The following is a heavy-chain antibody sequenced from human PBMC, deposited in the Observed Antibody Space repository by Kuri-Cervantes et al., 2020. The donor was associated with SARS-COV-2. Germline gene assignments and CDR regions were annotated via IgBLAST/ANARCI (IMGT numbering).Heavy chain of an antibody. J-gene: IGHJ4*02. V-gene: IGHV4-39*01. D-gene: IGHD2-8*01. Sequence: SETLSLTCTVSGGSISSSSYYWGWIRQPPGKGLEWIGSIYYSGSTYYNPSLKSRVTISVDTSKNQFSLKLTSVTATDTAMYYCVRLPPPFKGVVPAHWGQGTLVTVSS. CDR1: GGSISSSSYY. CDR2: IYYSGST. CDR3: VRLPPPFKGVVPAH.